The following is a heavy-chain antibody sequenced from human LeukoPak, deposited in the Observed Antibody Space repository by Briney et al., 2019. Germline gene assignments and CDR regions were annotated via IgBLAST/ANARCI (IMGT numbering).Heavy chain of an antibody. V-gene: IGHV4-39*01. CDR2: IYYSGST. J-gene: IGHJ5*02. D-gene: IGHD3-22*01. CDR1: GGSISSSSHY. CDR3: ARQRYYDQSWFDP. Sequence: SETLSFTCTVSGGSISSSSHYWGWIRQPPGTGLEWIGSIYYSGSTYYNPSLKSRVTISVDTSKNQFSLKLSSVTAADTAVYYCARQRYYDQSWFDPWGQGTLGTVSS.